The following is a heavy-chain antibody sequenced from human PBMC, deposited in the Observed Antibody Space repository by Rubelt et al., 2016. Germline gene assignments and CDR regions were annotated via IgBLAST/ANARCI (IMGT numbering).Heavy chain of an antibody. Sequence: APGKGLEWVAVIWYDGSTKYYADSVKGRFTISRDNSKNTLYLQMNSLRAEDTAVYYCARVREDSSSWLEPNYGMDVWGQGTTVTVSS. J-gene: IGHJ6*02. CDR3: ARVREDSSSWLEPNYGMDV. CDR2: IWYDGSTK. D-gene: IGHD6-13*01. V-gene: IGHV3-33*01.